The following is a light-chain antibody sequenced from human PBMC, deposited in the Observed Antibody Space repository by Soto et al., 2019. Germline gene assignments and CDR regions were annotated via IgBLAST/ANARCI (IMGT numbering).Light chain of an antibody. Sequence: EILMTQSPATLSVSPGERVTLSGRASQTISSNLAWYQQKPGQAPRLLIYGSSIRATGISARFSGSGSGTEFTLTISSLQSEDLAVYYCQQYNNWPRAFGQGTKVQIK. J-gene: IGKJ1*01. V-gene: IGKV3-15*01. CDR2: GSS. CDR1: QTISSN. CDR3: QQYNNWPRA.